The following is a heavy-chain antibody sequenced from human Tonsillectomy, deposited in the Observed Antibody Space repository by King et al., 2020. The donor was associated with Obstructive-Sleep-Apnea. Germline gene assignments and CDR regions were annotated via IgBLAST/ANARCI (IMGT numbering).Heavy chain of an antibody. CDR3: APTPSPYGSGSYIDY. D-gene: IGHD3-10*01. J-gene: IGHJ4*02. V-gene: IGHV2-5*02. Sequence: TLKESGPTLVKPTQTLTLTCTFSGFSLSTSGVGVGWIRQPPGKALEWLALIYWDDDKRYSPSLKSRLTITKDTSKNQVVLTMTNMDPVDTATYYCAPTPSPYGSGSYIDYWGQGTLVTVSS. CDR2: IYWDDDK. CDR1: GFSLSTSGVG.